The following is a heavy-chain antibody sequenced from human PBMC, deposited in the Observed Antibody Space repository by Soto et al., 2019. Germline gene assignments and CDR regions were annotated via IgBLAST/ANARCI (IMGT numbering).Heavy chain of an antibody. D-gene: IGHD6-19*01. J-gene: IGHJ5*02. Sequence: ESVGGVVQPGTSLRLSCEASGFTFSSYGIHWVRQAPGKGLEWVAVIWHDGSYKYYADYVKGRFTISRDNSKNTLYLEMNSLRAEDTAIYYCARDVKAVAGLDLWGQGTLGSVS. CDR2: IWHDGSYK. CDR3: ARDVKAVAGLDL. V-gene: IGHV3-33*01. CDR1: GFTFSSYG.